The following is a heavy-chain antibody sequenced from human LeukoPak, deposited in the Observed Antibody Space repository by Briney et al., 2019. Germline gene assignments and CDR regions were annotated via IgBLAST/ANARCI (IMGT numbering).Heavy chain of an antibody. CDR3: ARLGGENYYDSSGYYYAWLDP. CDR2: IYPGDSDT. CDR1: GYSFATYW. V-gene: IGHV5-51*01. Sequence: GESLKISCKGSGYSFATYWIGWVRQMPGKGLEWMALIYPGDSDTRYSPSFQGQVTISADKSISTAHLQWSSLKASDTAMYYCARLGGENYYDSSGYYYAWLDPWGQGTLVTVSS. D-gene: IGHD3-22*01. J-gene: IGHJ5*02.